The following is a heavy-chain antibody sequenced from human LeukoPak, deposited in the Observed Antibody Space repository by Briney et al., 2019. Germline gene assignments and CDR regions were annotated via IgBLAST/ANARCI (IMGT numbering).Heavy chain of an antibody. Sequence: ASVKVSCKASGYTFTGYFIHWVRQAPGQGLEWMGGIIPIFGTANYAQKFQGRVTMTRDMSTSTVYMELSSLRSEDTAVYYCARGTGSSWSYFDYWGQGTLVTVSS. CDR2: IIPIFGTA. V-gene: IGHV1-46*01. D-gene: IGHD6-13*01. J-gene: IGHJ4*02. CDR1: GYTFTGYF. CDR3: ARGTGSSWSYFDY.